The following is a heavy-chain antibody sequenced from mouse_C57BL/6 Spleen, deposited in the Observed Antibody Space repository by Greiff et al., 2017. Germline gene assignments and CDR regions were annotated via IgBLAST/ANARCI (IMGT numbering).Heavy chain of an antibody. J-gene: IGHJ3*01. Sequence: QVQLQQSGPELVKPGASVKISCKASGYAFSSSWMNWVKQRPGKGLEWIGRIYPGDGDTNYNGKFKGKATLTADKSSSTAYMQLSSLTSEDSAVYFCAIGLLWAYWGQGTLVTVSA. V-gene: IGHV1-82*01. CDR1: GYAFSSSW. CDR3: AIGLLWAY. CDR2: IYPGDGDT. D-gene: IGHD2-1*01.